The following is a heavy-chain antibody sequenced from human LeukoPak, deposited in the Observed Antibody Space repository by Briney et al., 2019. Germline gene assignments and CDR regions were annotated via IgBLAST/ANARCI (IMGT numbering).Heavy chain of an antibody. CDR1: GFTFSSYS. CDR3: ARDLHYYDSSGYYSPLDY. D-gene: IGHD3-22*01. Sequence: SGGSLRLSCAASGFTFSSYSMNWVRQAPGKGLEWVSSISSSSSYIYYADSVKGQFTISRDNAKNSLYLQMNSLRAEDTAVYYCARDLHYYDSSGYYSPLDYWGQGTLVTVSS. CDR2: ISSSSSYI. V-gene: IGHV3-21*01. J-gene: IGHJ4*02.